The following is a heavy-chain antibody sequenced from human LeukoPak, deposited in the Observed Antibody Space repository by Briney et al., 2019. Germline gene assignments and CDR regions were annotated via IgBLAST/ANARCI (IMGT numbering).Heavy chain of an antibody. CDR3: TRAGTINSGYYYYYMDV. V-gene: IGHV3-49*04. J-gene: IGHJ6*03. CDR2: IRSKAYGGTT. Sequence: GGSLRLSCTASGFTFGDYAMSWVRQAPGKGLEWVGFIRSKAYGGTTEYAAFVKGRFTISRDDSKSIAYLQMNSLKTEDTAVYYCTRAGTINSGYYYYYMDVWGKGTTVTISS. CDR1: GFTFGDYA. D-gene: IGHD4-23*01.